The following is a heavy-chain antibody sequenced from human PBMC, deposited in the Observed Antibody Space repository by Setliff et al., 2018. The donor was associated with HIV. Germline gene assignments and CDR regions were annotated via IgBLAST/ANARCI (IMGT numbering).Heavy chain of an antibody. J-gene: IGHJ4*02. CDR2: ISSTGRTI. D-gene: IGHD5-18*01. CDR3: ARDLGYTYGHFDY. CDR1: GFTFNNYE. Sequence: GSLRLSCATSGFTFNNYEFNWVRQAPGKGLEWLSYISSTGRTISYADSVKGRFTISRDNAKNSAYLQMNSLRVEDTAVYYCARDLGYTYGHFDYWGQGTLVTVSS. V-gene: IGHV3-48*03.